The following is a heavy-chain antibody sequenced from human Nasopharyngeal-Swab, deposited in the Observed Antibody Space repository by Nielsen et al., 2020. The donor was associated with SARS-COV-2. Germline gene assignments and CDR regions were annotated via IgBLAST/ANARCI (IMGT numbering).Heavy chain of an antibody. V-gene: IGHV5-51*01. D-gene: IGHD5-24*01. CDR2: IYPGDSDT. J-gene: IGHJ4*02. CDR3: ARQALGRDGYINPDY. CDR1: GYSFTSYW. Sequence: GESLKISCKGSGYSFTSYWIGWVRQMPGKGLEWMGIIYPGDSDTRYSPSFQGQVTISADKSISTAYPQWSSLKASDTAMYYCARQALGRDGYINPDYWGQGTLVTVSS.